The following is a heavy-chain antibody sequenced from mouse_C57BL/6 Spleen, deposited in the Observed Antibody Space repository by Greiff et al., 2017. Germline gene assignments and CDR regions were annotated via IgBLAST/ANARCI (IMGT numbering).Heavy chain of an antibody. V-gene: IGHV4-1*01. J-gene: IGHJ4*01. CDR1: GIDFSRYW. CDR3: ARPYYGSSYGGAMDY. D-gene: IGHD1-1*01. Sequence: EVKLQESGGGLVQPGGSLKLSCAASGIDFSRYWMSWVRRAPGKGLEWIGEINPDSSTINYAPSLKDKFIISRDNAKNTLYLQMSKVRSEDTALYYCARPYYGSSYGGAMDYWGQGTSVTVSS. CDR2: INPDSSTI.